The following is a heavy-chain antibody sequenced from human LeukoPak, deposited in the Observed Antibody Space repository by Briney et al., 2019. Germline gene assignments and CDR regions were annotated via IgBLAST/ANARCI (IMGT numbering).Heavy chain of an antibody. Sequence: GGSLRLSCAASGFAFNNYAMSWVRQAPGKGLGWVSSISVSGTSTYYADSVKGRFTISRDNSKNSLYLEMNTLRADDTAVYYCAMYSGNYYITFDIWGQGTMVTVSS. D-gene: IGHD1-26*01. V-gene: IGHV3-23*01. CDR1: GFAFNNYA. CDR2: ISVSGTST. CDR3: AMYSGNYYITFDI. J-gene: IGHJ3*02.